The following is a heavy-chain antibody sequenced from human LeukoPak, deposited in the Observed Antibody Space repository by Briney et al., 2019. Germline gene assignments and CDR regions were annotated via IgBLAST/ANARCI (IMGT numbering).Heavy chain of an antibody. J-gene: IGHJ4*02. CDR1: GFTFSSYA. CDR2: ISGSGRST. Sequence: GGSLRLSCAASGFTFSSYAMSWVRHDPGKMLDLLSAISGSGRSTYYADSAKGLFTISRANSKNTLYLQMNSLRAEDAAVYSWANEDFWSGRDRICLDYWGQGTLVTVSS. D-gene: IGHD3-3*01. CDR3: ANEDFWSGRDRICLDY. V-gene: IGHV3-23*01.